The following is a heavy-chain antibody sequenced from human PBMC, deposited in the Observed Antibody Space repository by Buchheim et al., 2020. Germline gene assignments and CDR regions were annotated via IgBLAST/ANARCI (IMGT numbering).Heavy chain of an antibody. V-gene: IGHV3-7*01. J-gene: IGHJ4*02. D-gene: IGHD3-3*01. CDR2: IKQDGSEK. CDR3: ARDHYYDFWSGYYTGRGYFDY. Sequence: EVQLVESGGGLVQPGGSLRLSCAASGFTFSSYWMSWVRQAPGKGLEWVANIKQDGSEKYYVDSVKGRFTISRDNAKNSLSLQMNSLRAEDTAVYYCARDHYYDFWSGYYTGRGYFDYWGQGTL. CDR1: GFTFSSYW.